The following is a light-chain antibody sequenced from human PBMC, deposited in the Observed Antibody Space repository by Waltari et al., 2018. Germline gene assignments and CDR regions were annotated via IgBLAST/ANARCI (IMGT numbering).Light chain of an antibody. CDR2: DAS. Sequence: FVLTQSPGTLSLSSGETVTLSCRASQSVSSNYLAWYQQKPGQAPRLLIYDASNRATGIADRFSGSGSGTDFTLTISRLEPEDVAVYYCQQYGRSPWTFGQGTKVEIK. CDR3: QQYGRSPWT. V-gene: IGKV3-20*01. J-gene: IGKJ1*01. CDR1: QSVSSNY.